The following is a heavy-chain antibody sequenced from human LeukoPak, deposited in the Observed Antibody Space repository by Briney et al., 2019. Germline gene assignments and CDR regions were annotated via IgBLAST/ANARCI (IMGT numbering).Heavy chain of an antibody. J-gene: IGHJ4*02. V-gene: IGHV4-30-2*01. CDR1: GGSISSGGYS. Sequence: SETLSLTCAVSGGSISSGGYSWSWIRQPPGKGLEWIGYIYHSGSTYYNPSLKSRVTISVDRSKNQFSLKLSSVTAADTAVYYCARAQRGDYDSSGYYEDYWGQGTLVTVSS. CDR2: IYHSGST. CDR3: ARAQRGDYDSSGYYEDY. D-gene: IGHD3-22*01.